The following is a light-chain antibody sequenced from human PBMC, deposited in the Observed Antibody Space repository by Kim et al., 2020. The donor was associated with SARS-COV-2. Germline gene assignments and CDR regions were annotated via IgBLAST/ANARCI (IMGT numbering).Light chain of an antibody. J-gene: IGLJ2*01. CDR2: TTN. CDR3: SVWDDNLNGWV. V-gene: IGLV1-44*01. Sequence: QPVLTQPPSASGTPGQRVTMSCSGSNSNIGSNPVSWYQLVPGTAPKLLIHTTNQWPSGIPDRFSGSKSGTSASLAINGLQSEDEAEYHCSVWDDNLNGWVFGGGTQLTVL. CDR1: NSNIGSNP.